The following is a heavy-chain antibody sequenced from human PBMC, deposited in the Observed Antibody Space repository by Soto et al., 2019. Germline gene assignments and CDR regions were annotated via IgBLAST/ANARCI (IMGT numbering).Heavy chain of an antibody. D-gene: IGHD3-22*01. CDR2: IYYSGST. Sequence: QVQLQESGPGLVKPSQTLSLTCTVSGGSISSGDYYWSWIRQPPGKGLEWIGYIYYSGSTYYNPSLKSRVTISVDTSKNQFSLKLSSVTAADTAVYYCARGRETYYYDSSGYFPFDYWGQGTLVTVSS. CDR1: GGSISSGDYY. V-gene: IGHV4-30-4*01. CDR3: ARGRETYYYDSSGYFPFDY. J-gene: IGHJ4*02.